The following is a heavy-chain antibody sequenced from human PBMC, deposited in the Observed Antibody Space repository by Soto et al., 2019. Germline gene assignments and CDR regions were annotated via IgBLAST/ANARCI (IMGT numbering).Heavy chain of an antibody. D-gene: IGHD6-19*01. Sequence: EVQLVESGGGLVQPGGSLRLSCAASGFTVSSNYMSWVRQAPGKGLEWVSVIYSGGSTYYADSVKGRFTISRDNSKNTLYHQMNSLRAEDTAVYYCARDPLNSSGGYYYYGMDVWGQGTTVTVSS. V-gene: IGHV3-66*01. J-gene: IGHJ6*02. CDR1: GFTVSSNY. CDR2: IYSGGST. CDR3: ARDPLNSSGGYYYYGMDV.